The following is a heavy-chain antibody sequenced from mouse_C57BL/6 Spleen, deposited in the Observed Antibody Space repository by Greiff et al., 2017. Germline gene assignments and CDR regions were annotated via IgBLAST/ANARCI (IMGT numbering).Heavy chain of an antibody. D-gene: IGHD2-13*01. CDR2: IYPRSGNT. CDR3: AKENYDDRQEVWFAY. CDR1: GYTFTSYG. V-gene: IGHV1-81*01. J-gene: IGHJ3*01. Sequence: VQLQQSGAELARPGASVKLSCKASGYTFTSYGISWVKQRTGQGLEWIGEIYPRSGNTYYNEKFKGKATLTADKSSSTAYMELRSLTSEDSAVYFCAKENYDDRQEVWFAYWGQGTLVSVSA.